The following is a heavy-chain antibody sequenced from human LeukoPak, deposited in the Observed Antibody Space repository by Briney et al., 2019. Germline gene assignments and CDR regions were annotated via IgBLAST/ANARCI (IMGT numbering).Heavy chain of an antibody. Sequence: PGGSLRLSCAASGFTFSDYYMSWIRQAPGKGLEWVSYISSSGSTIYYADSVKGRFTISRDNAKNSLYLQMNSLRAEDTAVYYCARVGCSSTSCYIPTYYFDYWGQGTLVTVSS. CDR2: ISSSGSTI. J-gene: IGHJ4*02. D-gene: IGHD2-2*02. V-gene: IGHV3-11*01. CDR3: ARVGCSSTSCYIPTYYFDY. CDR1: GFTFSDYY.